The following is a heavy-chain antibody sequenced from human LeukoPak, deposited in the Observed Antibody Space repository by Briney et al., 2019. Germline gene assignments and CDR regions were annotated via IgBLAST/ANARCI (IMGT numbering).Heavy chain of an antibody. CDR3: ARGAQLRFLEWLLLY. CDR1: GYTFTGYY. CDR2: INPNSGGT. V-gene: IGHV1-2*02. J-gene: IGHJ4*02. D-gene: IGHD3-3*01. Sequence: ASVKVCCKASGYTFTGYYMHWVRQAPGQGLEWMGWINPNSGGTNYAQKFQGRVTMTRDTSISTAYMELSRLRSDDTAVYYCARGAQLRFLEWLLLYWGQGTLVTVSS.